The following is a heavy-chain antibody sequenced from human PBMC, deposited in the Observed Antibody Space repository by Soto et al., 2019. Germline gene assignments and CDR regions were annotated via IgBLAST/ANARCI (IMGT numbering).Heavy chain of an antibody. J-gene: IGHJ6*02. V-gene: IGHV3-53*01. D-gene: IGHD2-15*01. CDR2: IYSGGST. CDR3: ARSCSGGSCYRYYYGMDV. Sequence: EVQLVESGGGLIQPGGSLRLSCAASGFTVSSNYMSWVRQAPGKGLEWVSVIYSGGSTYYADSVKGRFTISRDNSNNTLYLQMSSVRAEDTAVYYCARSCSGGSCYRYYYGMDVWGQGTTVTVSS. CDR1: GFTVSSNY.